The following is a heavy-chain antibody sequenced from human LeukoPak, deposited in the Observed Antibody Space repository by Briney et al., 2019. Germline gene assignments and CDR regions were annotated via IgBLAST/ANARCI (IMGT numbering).Heavy chain of an antibody. D-gene: IGHD3-22*01. CDR1: GFTFSTYA. CDR2: ISGSGDNT. J-gene: IGHJ4*02. CDR3: AKERSSGVYRFFDY. Sequence: GGSLRLSCAASGFTFSTYAMNWVRQAPGKGLEWVSGISGSGDNTYYTDSVKGRFTISRDNSKDTLYLQMNSLRAEDTAVYYCAKERSSGVYRFFDYWGQGTLVTVSS. V-gene: IGHV3-23*01.